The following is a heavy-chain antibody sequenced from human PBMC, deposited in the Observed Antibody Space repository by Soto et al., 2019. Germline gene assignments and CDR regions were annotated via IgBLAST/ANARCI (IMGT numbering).Heavy chain of an antibody. D-gene: IGHD3-16*01. J-gene: IGHJ4*02. CDR1: GFSLSLYW. CDR3: ARDLGGPDY. Sequence: PGGSLRLSCAASGFSLSLYWMHWVRQAPGRGLEWVSRLSSDGFGAAYADSVKGRFLISRDIARNTLFLQMNSLRADDTAVYYCARDLGGPDYWGRGTSVTVSS. V-gene: IGHV3-74*03. CDR2: LSSDGFGA.